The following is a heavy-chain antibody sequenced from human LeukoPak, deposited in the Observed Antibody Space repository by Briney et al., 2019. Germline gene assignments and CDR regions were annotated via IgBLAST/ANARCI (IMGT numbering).Heavy chain of an antibody. CDR3: VKIETLWRSAVVGNFDY. J-gene: IGHJ4*02. D-gene: IGHD6-19*01. V-gene: IGHV3-23*01. Sequence: GGSLRLSCEGSGFSFSSYALSRVRQAPGKGLEWVSAISGPGGSPYYADSVRGRFTISRDNSKNTMYLRMNSLRAEDTAVYYCVKIETLWRSAVVGNFDYWGQGTLVTVSS. CDR1: GFSFSSYA. CDR2: ISGPGGSP.